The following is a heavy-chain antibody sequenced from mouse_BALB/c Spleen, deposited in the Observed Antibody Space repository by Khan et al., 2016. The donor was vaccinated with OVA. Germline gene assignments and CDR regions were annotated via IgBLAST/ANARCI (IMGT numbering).Heavy chain of an antibody. CDR1: GFSLTSYG. V-gene: IGHV2-9*02. J-gene: IGHJ3*01. D-gene: IGHD2-1*01. Sequence: QVQLKESGPGLVAPSQSLSITCTVAGFSLTSYGVHWVRQPPGKGLGWLGVIWAGGSTTYNSALMSRLIISKDNSKSQVLLKMTSLQTDDTAMYYCARGQYGNSAWFANWGQGTLVTVSA. CDR3: ARGQYGNSAWFAN. CDR2: IWAGGST.